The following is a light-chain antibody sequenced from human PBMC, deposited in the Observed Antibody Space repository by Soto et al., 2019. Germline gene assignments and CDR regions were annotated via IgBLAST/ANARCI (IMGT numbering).Light chain of an antibody. V-gene: IGLV1-44*01. Sequence: QSVLTQPPSASGTPGQRVTISCSGSSSNIGSNTVNWYQQLPGTAPKLLIHANNQRPSGVPDRFSGSKSGTSASLAISWLQSEEADYYCAAWGDSLNGYVFGTGTKLTVL. CDR2: ANN. J-gene: IGLJ1*01. CDR3: AAWGDSLNGYV. CDR1: SSNIGSNT.